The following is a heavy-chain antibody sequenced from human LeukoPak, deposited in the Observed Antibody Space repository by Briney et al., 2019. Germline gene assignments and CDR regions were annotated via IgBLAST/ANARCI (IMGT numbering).Heavy chain of an antibody. Sequence: ASVKVSCTASGYTFTSYGISWVRQAPGQGLELMGWIIAYNGNTNYAQKLQGRDTMTTDTSTSTAYMELRSLRSDDTAVYYCARCPAQDSTMYSSSWSVSNWFDPWGQGTLVTVSS. J-gene: IGHJ5*02. CDR3: ARCPAQDSTMYSSSWSVSNWFDP. D-gene: IGHD6-13*01. CDR1: GYTFTSYG. CDR2: IIAYNGNT. V-gene: IGHV1-18*01.